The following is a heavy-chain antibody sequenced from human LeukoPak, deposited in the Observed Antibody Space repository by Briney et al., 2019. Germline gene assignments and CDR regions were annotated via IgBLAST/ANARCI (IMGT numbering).Heavy chain of an antibody. J-gene: IGHJ6*03. D-gene: IGHD2-21*02. V-gene: IGHV1-2*02. CDR3: ARGVTYYYYYMDV. CDR2: INPNSGGT. CDR1: GYTFTGYY. Sequence: ASVKVSCKACGYTFTGYYMHWVRQAPGQGLEWMGWINPNSGGTNYAQKFQGRVTMTRDTFISTAYMELSRLRSDDTAVYYCARGVTYYYYYMDVWGKGTTVTVSS.